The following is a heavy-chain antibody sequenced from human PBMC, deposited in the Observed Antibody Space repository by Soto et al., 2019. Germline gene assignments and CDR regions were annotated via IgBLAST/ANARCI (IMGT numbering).Heavy chain of an antibody. D-gene: IGHD6-13*01. Sequence: QLQLQESGPGLVKPSETLSLTCTVSGGSISSSSYYWGWIRQPPGKGLEWIGSIYYSGSTYYNPSLQRRVPFSVDTSKNQFSLKLSSGTAADTAVYYCARRGRSSWIFDYWGQGTLVTVSS. J-gene: IGHJ4*02. CDR3: ARRGRSSWIFDY. V-gene: IGHV4-39*01. CDR2: IYYSGST. CDR1: GGSISSSSYY.